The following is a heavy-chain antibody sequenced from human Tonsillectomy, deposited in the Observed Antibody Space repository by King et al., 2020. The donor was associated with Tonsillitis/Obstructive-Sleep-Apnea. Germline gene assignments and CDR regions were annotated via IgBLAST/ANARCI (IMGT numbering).Heavy chain of an antibody. CDR2: ISWNSGSI. CDR3: AKDGGYDFILLPKTFDY. V-gene: IGHV3-9*01. CDR1: GFTFDDYA. Sequence: VQLVESGGGLVQPGRSLRLSCAASGFTFDDYAMHWVRQAPGKGLEWVSGISWNSGSIGYADSVKGRTTISRDNAKNSLYLQMNSLRAEDTALYYCAKDGGYDFILLPKTFDYWGQGALVTVSS. J-gene: IGHJ4*02. D-gene: IGHD5-12*01.